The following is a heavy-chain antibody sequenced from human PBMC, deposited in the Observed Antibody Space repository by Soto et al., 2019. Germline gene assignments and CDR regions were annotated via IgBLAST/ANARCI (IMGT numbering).Heavy chain of an antibody. Sequence: SETLSLTCTVSGGSISSYYWSWIRQPPGKGLEWIGYIYYSGSTNYNPSLKSRVTISVDTSKNQFSLKLSSVTAADTAVYYCARLVAAGNVRGKGTTVTVPS. D-gene: IGHD2-15*01. V-gene: IGHV4-59*08. CDR1: GGSISSYY. J-gene: IGHJ6*04. CDR2: IYYSGST. CDR3: ARLVAAGNV.